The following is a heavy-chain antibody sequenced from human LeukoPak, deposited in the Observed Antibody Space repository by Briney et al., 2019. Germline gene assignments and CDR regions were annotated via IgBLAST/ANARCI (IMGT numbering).Heavy chain of an antibody. J-gene: IGHJ6*03. Sequence: ASVKVSCKASGYTFTSYYLHWLRQAPGQGLEWMGIINPSGGSTSYAQKFQGRVTMTRDTSTSTVYMELSSLRSEDTAVYYYARSITMVRGVISLNVYYYYMDVWGKGTTVTISS. V-gene: IGHV1-46*01. CDR2: INPSGGST. CDR1: GYTFTSYY. CDR3: ARSITMVRGVISLNVYYYYMDV. D-gene: IGHD3-10*01.